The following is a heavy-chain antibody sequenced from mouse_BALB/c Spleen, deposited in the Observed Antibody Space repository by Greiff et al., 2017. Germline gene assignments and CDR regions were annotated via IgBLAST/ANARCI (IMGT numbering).Heavy chain of an antibody. CDR1: GYSITSDYA. D-gene: IGHD2-3*01. CDR2: ISYSGST. V-gene: IGHV3-2*02. Sequence: EVKLLESGPGLVKPSQSLSLTCTVTGYSITSDYAWNWIRQFPGNKLEWMGYISYSGSTSYNPSLKSRISITRDTSKNQFFLQLNSVTTEDTATYYCARRDDGYFLFAYWGQGTLVTVSA. CDR3: ARRDDGYFLFAY. J-gene: IGHJ3*01.